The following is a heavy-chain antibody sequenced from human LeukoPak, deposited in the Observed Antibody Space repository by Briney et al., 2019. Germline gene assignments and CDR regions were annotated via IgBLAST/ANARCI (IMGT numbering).Heavy chain of an antibody. J-gene: IGHJ3*02. CDR2: ISGSSSHI. CDR1: GFTFSDYY. Sequence: GGSLRLSCEASGFTFSDYYLSWIRQAPGKGLEWISYISGSSSHINYADSVKGRFTISRDNAKNSLYLQVISLRAEDTAVYYCARGPSIAARYDAFDIWGQGTMVTVSS. D-gene: IGHD6-6*01. CDR3: ARGPSIAARYDAFDI. V-gene: IGHV3-11*06.